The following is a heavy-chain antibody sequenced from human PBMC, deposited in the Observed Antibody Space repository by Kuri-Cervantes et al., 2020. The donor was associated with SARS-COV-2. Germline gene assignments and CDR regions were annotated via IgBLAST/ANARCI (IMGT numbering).Heavy chain of an antibody. CDR3: ARDPGAHGGDLYFDY. CDR1: GFTFSSYG. J-gene: IGHJ4*02. Sequence: GGSLRLSCAASGFTFSSYGMHWVRQAPGKGLEWVAVISYDGSNKYYADSVKGRFTIDRYNAKNSLYLQMHSLRDEDTAVYFCARDPGAHGGDLYFDYWGQGTLVTVSS. CDR2: ISYDGSNK. V-gene: IGHV3-30*03. D-gene: IGHD3-3*01.